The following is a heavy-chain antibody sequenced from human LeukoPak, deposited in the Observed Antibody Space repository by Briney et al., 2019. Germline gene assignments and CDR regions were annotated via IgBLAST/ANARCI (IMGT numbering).Heavy chain of an antibody. CDR1: GFTFSSYG. V-gene: IGHV3-23*01. J-gene: IGHJ4*02. CDR3: AKDELYYDFWSGYSYYFDY. Sequence: GGSLRLSCAASGFTFSSYGMHWVRQAPGKGLEWVSAISGSGGSTYYADSVKGRFTISRDNSKNTLYLQMNSLRAEDTAVYYCAKDELYYDFWSGYSYYFDYWGQGTLVTVSS. D-gene: IGHD3-3*01. CDR2: ISGSGGST.